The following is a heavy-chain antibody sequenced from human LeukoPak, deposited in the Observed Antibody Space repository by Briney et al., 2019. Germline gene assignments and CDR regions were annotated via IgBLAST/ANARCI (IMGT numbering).Heavy chain of an antibody. Sequence: PSETLSLTCGVSGGSFSGYYWSWIRQSPGKGLEWIGEFIHSGSINYNPSLKSRVTISLDTSTNHFSLKLSSVTAADTAVYYCARVEQLQEVVDAFDIWGQGTMVTVSS. CDR3: ARVEQLQEVVDAFDI. CDR1: GGSFSGYY. J-gene: IGHJ3*02. V-gene: IGHV4-34*12. CDR2: FIHSGSI. D-gene: IGHD6-19*01.